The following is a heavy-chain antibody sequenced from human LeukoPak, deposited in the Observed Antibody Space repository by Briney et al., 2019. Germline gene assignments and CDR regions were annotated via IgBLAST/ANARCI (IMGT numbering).Heavy chain of an antibody. CDR2: IYYSGST. CDR1: GGSISSYY. V-gene: IGHV4-39*01. CDR3: ARRRGYCSGGSCLGWFDP. J-gene: IGHJ5*02. D-gene: IGHD2-15*01. Sequence: SETLSLTCTVSGGSISSYYWSWIRQPPGKGLEWIGSIYYSGSTYYNPSLKSRVTISVDTSKNQFSLKLSSVTAADTAVYYCARRRGYCSGGSCLGWFDPWGQGTLVTVSS.